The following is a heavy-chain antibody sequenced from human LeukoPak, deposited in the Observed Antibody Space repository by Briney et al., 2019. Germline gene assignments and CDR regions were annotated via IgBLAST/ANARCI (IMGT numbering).Heavy chain of an antibody. CDR1: GFTFDDYA. D-gene: IGHD6-19*01. J-gene: IGHJ4*02. Sequence: GSLRLSCAASGFTFDDYAKHWVRQAPGKGLEWVSAISGSGGSTYYADSVRGRFTISRDNSKNTLYLQMNSLRAEDTAVYYCAKDVSSGFPSYWGQGTLVTVSS. CDR3: AKDVSSGFPSY. V-gene: IGHV3-23*01. CDR2: ISGSGGST.